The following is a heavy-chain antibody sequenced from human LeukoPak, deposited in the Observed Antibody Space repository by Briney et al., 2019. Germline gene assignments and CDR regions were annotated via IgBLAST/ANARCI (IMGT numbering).Heavy chain of an antibody. D-gene: IGHD6-19*01. CDR1: GGSISSYY. V-gene: IGHV4-59*01. CDR3: ARERVYSSGWYSVDY. J-gene: IGHJ4*02. CDR2: MSYSGYT. Sequence: SETLSLTCTVSGGSISSYYWSWIRQPPGKGLEWIGYMSYSGYTNYNPSLTSRVTISVDTCKNQFSLKVSSVTAADTAVYYCARERVYSSGWYSVDYWGQGTLVTVSS.